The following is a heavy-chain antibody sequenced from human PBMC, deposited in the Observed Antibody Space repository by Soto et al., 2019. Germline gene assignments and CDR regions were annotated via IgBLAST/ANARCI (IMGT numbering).Heavy chain of an antibody. J-gene: IGHJ4*02. Sequence: QVQLVESGGGLVKPGGSLRLSCAASGFTFSDYYMSWVRQAPGKGLEWGSYISSSGSTIYYADSVKGRFTISRDNAKNSVYLQMNGLRAEDTAVYYCARAMDSIRAVGAPFDYWGPGTLVTVSS. CDR1: GFTFSDYY. V-gene: IGHV3-11*01. CDR3: ARAMDSIRAVGAPFDY. D-gene: IGHD1-26*01. CDR2: ISSSGSTI.